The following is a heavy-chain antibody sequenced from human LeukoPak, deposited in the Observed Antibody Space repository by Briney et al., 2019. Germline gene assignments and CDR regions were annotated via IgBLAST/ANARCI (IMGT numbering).Heavy chain of an antibody. J-gene: IGHJ4*02. CDR2: ISGYNGNT. V-gene: IGHV1-18*01. CDR3: ARGLRGYVSGSYLDY. Sequence: ASVKVSCKASGYPFTSYGITWVRQAPGQGLEWLGWISGYNGNTNYAQNLQGRVTMTTDTSPSTAYMDLRSLRSDDTAVYYCARGLRGYVSGSYLDYWGQGTLVTVSS. D-gene: IGHD3-10*01. CDR1: GYPFTSYG.